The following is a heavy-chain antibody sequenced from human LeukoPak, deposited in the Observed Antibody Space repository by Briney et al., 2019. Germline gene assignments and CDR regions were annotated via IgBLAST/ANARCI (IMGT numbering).Heavy chain of an antibody. Sequence: SQTLSLTCAISGDSVSSNIAAWNWIRQSPSRGLEWLGRTYYRSKWYIEYAVSVKSRISTIADTSKNQFSLQLNSVTPEDTAVYYCARVVTTAGNWFDPWGQGTLVTVSS. CDR3: ARVVTTAGNWFDP. J-gene: IGHJ5*02. CDR1: GDSVSSNIAA. D-gene: IGHD2-21*02. V-gene: IGHV6-1*01. CDR2: TYYRSKWYI.